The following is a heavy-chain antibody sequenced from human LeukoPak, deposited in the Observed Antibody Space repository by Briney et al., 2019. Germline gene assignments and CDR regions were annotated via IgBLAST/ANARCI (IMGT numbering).Heavy chain of an antibody. J-gene: IGHJ5*02. CDR3: ARALAVAGILIPPDDWFDP. Sequence: GASVKVSCKASGGTFSSYAISWVRQAPGQGLEWMGRIIPILGIANYAQKFQGRVTITADKSTSTAYMELSSLRSEDTAVYYCARALAVAGILIPPDDWFDPWGQGTLVTVSS. D-gene: IGHD6-19*01. V-gene: IGHV1-69*04. CDR2: IIPILGIA. CDR1: GGTFSSYA.